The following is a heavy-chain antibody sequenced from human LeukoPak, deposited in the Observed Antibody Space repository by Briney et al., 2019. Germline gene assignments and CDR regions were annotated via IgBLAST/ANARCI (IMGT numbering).Heavy chain of an antibody. CDR1: GFSLSTSGMR. CDR2: IDWDDDK. CDR3: GRMSVVTAVATGYFQH. V-gene: IGHV2-70*04. Sequence: SGPALVKPTQTLTLTCTFSGFSLSTSGMRVNWIRQPPGKALEWLARIDWDDDKFYSTSLKTRLTISKDTSKNQVVLTMTNMDPVDTATYYCGRMSVVTAVATGYFQHWGQGTLVTVSS. J-gene: IGHJ1*01. D-gene: IGHD5-18*01.